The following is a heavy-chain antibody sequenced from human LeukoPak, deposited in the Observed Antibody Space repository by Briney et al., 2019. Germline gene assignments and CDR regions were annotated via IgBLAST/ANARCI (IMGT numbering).Heavy chain of an antibody. Sequence: PGRSLRLSCAASGFTFDDYAMHWVRQAPGKGLEWVSGISWNSGSIGYADSVKGRFTISRDNAKNSLYLQMNSLRAEDTAFYYCAKAYCGGDCYPDYWGQGTLVTVSS. CDR2: ISWNSGSI. J-gene: IGHJ4*02. CDR3: AKAYCGGDCYPDY. V-gene: IGHV3-9*01. D-gene: IGHD2-21*02. CDR1: GFTFDDYA.